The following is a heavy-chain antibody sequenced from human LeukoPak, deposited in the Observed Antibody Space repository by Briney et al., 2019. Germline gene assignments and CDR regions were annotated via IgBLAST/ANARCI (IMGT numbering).Heavy chain of an antibody. CDR1: GYTFTSYD. D-gene: IGHD5-18*01. CDR2: MNPNSGNT. Sequence: GASVKVSCKASGYTFTSYDINWVRQATGQGLEWMGWMNPNSGNTGYAQKFQGRVTMTRNASISTAYMELSSLRSEDTAVYYWASTGYSYGQIDYWGQGTLVTVSS. CDR3: ASTGYSYGQIDY. V-gene: IGHV1-8*01. J-gene: IGHJ4*02.